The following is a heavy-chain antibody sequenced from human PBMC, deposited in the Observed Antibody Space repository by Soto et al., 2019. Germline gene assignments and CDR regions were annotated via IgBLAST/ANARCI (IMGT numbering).Heavy chain of an antibody. Sequence: QVQLLQSGAEVKKPGSSVKVSCKASGGTFSSYTISWVRQAPGQGLEWMGRIIPILGIANYAQKFQGRVTITADKSTSTAYMELSSLRSEDAAVYYCASLYCSSTSCYDTWFDPWGQGTLVTVSS. CDR1: GGTFSSYT. D-gene: IGHD2-2*01. CDR2: IIPILGIA. V-gene: IGHV1-69*02. J-gene: IGHJ5*02. CDR3: ASLYCSSTSCYDTWFDP.